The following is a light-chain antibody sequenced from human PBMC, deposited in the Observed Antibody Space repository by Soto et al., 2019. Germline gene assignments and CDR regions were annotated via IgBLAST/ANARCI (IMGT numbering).Light chain of an antibody. V-gene: IGKV3-20*01. Sequence: EIVLTQSPGTLSLSPGERATLSCRASQGVAGSYLAWYQQKPGQAPRLLIYGASSRATGIPDRLSGSGSGTDFTLTISRLEPEDFAVYSCHQYGDRMTFGQGSKVDIK. J-gene: IGKJ1*01. CDR1: QGVAGSY. CDR3: HQYGDRMT. CDR2: GAS.